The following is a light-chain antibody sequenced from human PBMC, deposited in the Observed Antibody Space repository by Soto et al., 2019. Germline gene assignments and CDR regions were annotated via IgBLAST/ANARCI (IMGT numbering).Light chain of an antibody. CDR2: DVS. CDR1: SSDVGGYNY. V-gene: IGLV2-14*03. CDR3: TSFTSRHTYV. Sequence: SVLTQPASVSGSPGQSITISCTGTSSDVGGYNYVSWYQQHPDKAPRLMIYDVSNRPSGVSDRFSGSKSGDTASLTISGLQAEDEADYYCTSFTSRHTYVFGTGTKV. J-gene: IGLJ1*01.